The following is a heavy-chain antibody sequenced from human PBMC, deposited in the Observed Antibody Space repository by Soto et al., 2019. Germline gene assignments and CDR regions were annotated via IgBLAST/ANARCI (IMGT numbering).Heavy chain of an antibody. V-gene: IGHV3-74*01. CDR2: INSDGSST. Sequence: EVQLVESGGGLVQPGGSLRLSCAASGFTFSSYWMHWVRQAPGKGLVWVSRINSDGSSTSYADSVKGRFTISRDNAKNTLNLQMNSMRAEDTAVYYWARSFVALAAAGTVWFDPWGQGTLVTVSS. J-gene: IGHJ5*02. CDR3: ARSFVALAAAGTVWFDP. D-gene: IGHD6-13*01. CDR1: GFTFSSYW.